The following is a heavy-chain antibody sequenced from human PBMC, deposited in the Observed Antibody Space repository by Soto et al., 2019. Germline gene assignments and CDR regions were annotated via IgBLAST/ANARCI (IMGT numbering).Heavy chain of an antibody. Sequence: QVQLVQSGAEVKKPGSSVRVSCKASGGTFTNYAVNWVRQAPGQGLEWMGGFIPVLGTASYAQNFQGRVTITADESTSTAYMDLSSLTSEDTALYYCARTRTYYYNSSGWNWFDPWGQGTLVTVS. CDR2: FIPVLGTA. CDR1: GGTFTNYA. D-gene: IGHD3-22*01. CDR3: ARTRTYYYNSSGWNWFDP. J-gene: IGHJ5*02. V-gene: IGHV1-69*12.